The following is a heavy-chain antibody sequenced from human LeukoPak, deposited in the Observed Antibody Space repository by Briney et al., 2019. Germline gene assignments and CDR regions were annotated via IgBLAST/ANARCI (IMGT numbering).Heavy chain of an antibody. Sequence: QPGGSLRLSCAASGFTVSSNYMSWVRQAPGKGLEWVSVIYSGGSTYYADSVKGRFTVSRDNSKNTLYLQMNSLRAEDTAVYYCTRVVLMVYAKAFDIWGQGTMATVSS. CDR3: TRVVLMVYAKAFDI. CDR2: IYSGGST. V-gene: IGHV3-66*02. J-gene: IGHJ3*02. CDR1: GFTVSSNY. D-gene: IGHD2-8*01.